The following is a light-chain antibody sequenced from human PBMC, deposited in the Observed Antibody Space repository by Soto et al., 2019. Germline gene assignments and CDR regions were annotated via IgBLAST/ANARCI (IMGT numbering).Light chain of an antibody. CDR2: GAS. Sequence: EFVLTQSPGTLSLSPGERATLGFRASQSVSSRLAWYQQKPGQAPRLLISGASSRATGIPDRFSGSGSGTDFTLTISRLEPEDFALYYCQQYVTSAITFGQGTRLEI. V-gene: IGKV3-20*01. CDR1: QSVSSR. CDR3: QQYVTSAIT. J-gene: IGKJ5*01.